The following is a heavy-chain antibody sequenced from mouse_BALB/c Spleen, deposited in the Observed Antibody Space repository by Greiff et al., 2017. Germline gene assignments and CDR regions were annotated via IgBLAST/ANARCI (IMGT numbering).Heavy chain of an antibody. CDR3: ARQHYRYGAWFAY. CDR2: ISSGGGST. Sequence: EVQLMESGGGLVKPGGSLKLSCAASGFAFSSYDMSWVRQTPEKRLEWVAYISSGGGSTYYPDTVKGRFTISRNNAKNTLYLQMSSLKSEDTAMYYCARQHYRYGAWFAYWGQGTLVTVSA. CDR1: GFAFSSYD. J-gene: IGHJ3*01. V-gene: IGHV5-12-1*01. D-gene: IGHD2-14*01.